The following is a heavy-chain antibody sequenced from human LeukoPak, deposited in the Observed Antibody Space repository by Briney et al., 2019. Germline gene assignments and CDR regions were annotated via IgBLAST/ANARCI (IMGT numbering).Heavy chain of an antibody. CDR3: ARPGLAGADAFDI. Sequence: ASVKVSCKASGYTFTGYYMHWVRQAPGQGLEWMGWINPSSGGTNYAQKFQGRVTITADESTSTAYMELSSLRSEDTAVYYCARPGLAGADAFDIWGQGTMVTVSS. CDR2: INPSSGGT. V-gene: IGHV1-2*02. J-gene: IGHJ3*02. D-gene: IGHD3-10*01. CDR1: GYTFTGYY.